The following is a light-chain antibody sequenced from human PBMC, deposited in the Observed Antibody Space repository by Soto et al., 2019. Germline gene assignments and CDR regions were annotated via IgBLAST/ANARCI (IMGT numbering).Light chain of an antibody. CDR2: DVT. CDR3: SSFTSSTTVV. CDR1: SSDVGAYNY. Sequence: QSVLTQPASVSGSPGQSITISCTGTSSDVGAYNYVSWYQQHPGKVPKLMIYDVTNRPSGVSNRFSGSKSGNTASLTISGLQDEDEADYYCSSFTSSTTVVFGGGTKLTVL. J-gene: IGLJ2*01. V-gene: IGLV2-14*03.